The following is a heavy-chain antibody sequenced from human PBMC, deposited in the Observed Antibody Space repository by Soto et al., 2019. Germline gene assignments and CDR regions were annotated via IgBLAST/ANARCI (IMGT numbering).Heavy chain of an antibody. V-gene: IGHV1-69*01. Sequence: QVQLVQSGAEVKKPGSSVKVSCKASGGTFSSYAISWVRQAPGQGLEWMGGIIPIFGTANYAQKFQGRVTITADESTSTAYMELSSLRSEDTAVYYCARASHCTNGVCYPYYYYGMDVWGQRTTVTVSS. CDR3: ARASHCTNGVCYPYYYYGMDV. J-gene: IGHJ6*02. CDR2: IIPIFGTA. CDR1: GGTFSSYA. D-gene: IGHD2-8*01.